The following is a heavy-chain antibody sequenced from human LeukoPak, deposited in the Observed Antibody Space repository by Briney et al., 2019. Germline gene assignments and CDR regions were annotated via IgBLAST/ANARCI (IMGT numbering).Heavy chain of an antibody. CDR3: ARGGSSSWAGVYFDY. D-gene: IGHD6-13*01. Sequence: GSLRLSCAASGFTFSSYEMNWVRQPSGKGLEWIGSIYYSGSTYYNPSLKSRVTISVDTSKNQFSLKLSSVTAADTAVYYYARGGSSSWAGVYFDYWGQGTLVTVSS. V-gene: IGHV4-38-2*01. CDR2: IYYSGST. CDR1: GFTFSSYE. J-gene: IGHJ4*02.